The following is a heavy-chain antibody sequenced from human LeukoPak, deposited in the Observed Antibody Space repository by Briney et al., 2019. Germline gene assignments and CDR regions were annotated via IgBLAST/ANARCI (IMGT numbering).Heavy chain of an antibody. CDR1: GYTFTAYY. D-gene: IGHD3-9*01. Sequence: ASVKVSCKTSGYTFTAYYMHWVRQAPGQGLEWMGWINPNSGGTNYAQKLQGRVTMTRDTSINTAYMELSSLRSDDTAVYYCARCALTGYYINYWGQGALVTVS. CDR3: ARCALTGYYINY. V-gene: IGHV1-2*02. J-gene: IGHJ4*02. CDR2: INPNSGGT.